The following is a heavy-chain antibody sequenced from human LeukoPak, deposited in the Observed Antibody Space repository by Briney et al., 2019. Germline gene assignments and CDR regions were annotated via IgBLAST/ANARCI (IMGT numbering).Heavy chain of an antibody. J-gene: IGHJ4*02. Sequence: GGSLRLSCAASGFTFSSYSINWVRQAPGQGLEWVSSISSSSSYIYYADSVKGRFSISRDNAKNSLYLQMNSLRAEDTAVYYCAKRIIGGDYASVDDWGQGTLVTVSS. CDR1: GFTFSSYS. D-gene: IGHD4-17*01. V-gene: IGHV3-21*04. CDR3: AKRIIGGDYASVDD. CDR2: ISSSSSYI.